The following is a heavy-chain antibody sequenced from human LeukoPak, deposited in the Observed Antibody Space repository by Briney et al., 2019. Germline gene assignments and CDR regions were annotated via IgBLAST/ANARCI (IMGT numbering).Heavy chain of an antibody. CDR2: IIPILGIA. CDR3: ARDYPDIVATMEEIGFDY. CDR1: GGTFSSYA. V-gene: IGHV1-69*04. Sequence: ASVKVSCKASGGTFSSYAISWVRQAPGQGLEWMGRIIPILGIANYAQKFQGRVTITADKSTSTAYMELSSLRSEDTAVYYCARDYPDIVATMEEIGFDYWGQGTLVTVSS. J-gene: IGHJ4*02. D-gene: IGHD5-12*01.